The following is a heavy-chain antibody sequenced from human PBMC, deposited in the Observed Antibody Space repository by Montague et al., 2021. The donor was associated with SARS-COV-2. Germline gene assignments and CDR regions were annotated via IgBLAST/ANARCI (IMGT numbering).Heavy chain of an antibody. CDR3: AKTAVTTDGWFDP. CDR1: GFTFSSYT. V-gene: IGHV3-23*01. D-gene: IGHD4-17*01. CDR2: ITGSGGTT. Sequence: SLRPSCAASGFTFSSYTMAWVRQAPGKGLEWVSSITGSGGTTDYAASVKGRFTTIRDNSDNTLYLQMNSLRAEDTAVYHCAKTAVTTDGWFDPWGQGTLVSVSS. J-gene: IGHJ5*02.